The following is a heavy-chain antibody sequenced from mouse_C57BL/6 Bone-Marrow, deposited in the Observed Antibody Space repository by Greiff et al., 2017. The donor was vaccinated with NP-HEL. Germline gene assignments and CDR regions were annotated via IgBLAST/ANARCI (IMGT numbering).Heavy chain of an antibody. V-gene: IGHV1-19*01. CDR2: INPYNGGT. CDR1: GYTFTDYY. J-gene: IGHJ3*01. CDR3: ARVKRGRGPAWFAY. D-gene: IGHD4-1*01. Sequence: VQLQQSGPVLVKPGASVKMSCKASGYTFTDYYMNWVKQSHGKSLEWIGVINPYNGGTSYNQKFKGKATLTVDKSSSTAYMELNSLTSEDSAVYYCARVKRGRGPAWFAYWGQGTLVTVSA.